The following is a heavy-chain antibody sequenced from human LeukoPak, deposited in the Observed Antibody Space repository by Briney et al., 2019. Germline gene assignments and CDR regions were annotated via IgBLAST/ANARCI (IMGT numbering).Heavy chain of an antibody. J-gene: IGHJ4*02. Sequence: SETLSLTCTVSGGSISSYYWSWIRQPPGKGLEWIGYTYYSGSTNYNPSLKSRVTISVDTSKNQFSLKLSSVTAADTAVYYCARGDYYYDSSGYGFYFDYWGQGTLVTVSS. CDR1: GGSISSYY. D-gene: IGHD3-22*01. CDR2: TYYSGST. V-gene: IGHV4-59*01. CDR3: ARGDYYYDSSGYGFYFDY.